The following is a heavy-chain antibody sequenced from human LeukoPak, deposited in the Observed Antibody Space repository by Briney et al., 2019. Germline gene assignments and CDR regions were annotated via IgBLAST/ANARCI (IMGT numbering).Heavy chain of an antibody. CDR3: ARALAAAGTFPHY. CDR1: GFTFSSYS. Sequence: GGSLRLSCAASGFTFSSYSMNWVRQAPGKGLEWVSSISSSSSYTYYADSVKGRFTISRDNAKNSLYLQMNSLRAEDTAVYYCARALAAAGTFPHYWGQGTLVTVSS. V-gene: IGHV3-21*01. J-gene: IGHJ4*02. CDR2: ISSSSSYT. D-gene: IGHD6-13*01.